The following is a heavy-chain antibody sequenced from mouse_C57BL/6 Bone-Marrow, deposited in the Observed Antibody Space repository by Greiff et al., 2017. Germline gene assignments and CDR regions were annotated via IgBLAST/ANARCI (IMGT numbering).Heavy chain of an antibody. Sequence: VQLQQPGAELVKPGASVKMSCKASGYTFTTYSMQWVKQNPGKSLEWIGNFHPNNDGTKYNEKFKGKATLTVEKSSSTVYLELSRLTSADSAVYYCARSSTSGFPCALDYWGKGTSVTVSS. CDR2: FHPNNDGT. CDR1: GYTFTTYS. D-gene: IGHD1-3*01. CDR3: ARSSTSGFPCALDY. J-gene: IGHJ4*01. V-gene: IGHV1-47*01.